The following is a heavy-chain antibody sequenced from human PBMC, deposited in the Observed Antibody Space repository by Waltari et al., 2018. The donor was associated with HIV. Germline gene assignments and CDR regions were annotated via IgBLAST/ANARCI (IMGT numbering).Heavy chain of an antibody. V-gene: IGHV5-51*01. CDR1: GNNFAGYW. CDR3: ARRKGDYRTAFDI. D-gene: IGHD4-17*01. Sequence: EEKLVQSGAEVKEPGESLKISCKSLGNNFAGYWVGWVRQMPGRGREWMCVIYPGDSDAVYSPSFQGRVIMSTDSSISTVYLQWSSLRASDTAMYYCARRKGDYRTAFDIWGQGTMVTASS. CDR2: IYPGDSDA. J-gene: IGHJ3*02.